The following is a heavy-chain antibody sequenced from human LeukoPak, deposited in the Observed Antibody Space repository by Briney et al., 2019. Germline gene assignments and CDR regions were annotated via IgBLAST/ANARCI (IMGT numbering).Heavy chain of an antibody. D-gene: IGHD1-26*01. V-gene: IGHV3-30*02. CDR1: GFTFSSCG. Sequence: GGSLRLSCAASGFTFSSCGMHWVRQAPGKGLEWVAFIRYDGSNKYYADSVKGRFTISRDNAKNSLYLQMNSLRAEDTAVYYCARDLRIVGDRGGAFDIWGQGTMVTVSS. J-gene: IGHJ3*02. CDR3: ARDLRIVGDRGGAFDI. CDR2: IRYDGSNK.